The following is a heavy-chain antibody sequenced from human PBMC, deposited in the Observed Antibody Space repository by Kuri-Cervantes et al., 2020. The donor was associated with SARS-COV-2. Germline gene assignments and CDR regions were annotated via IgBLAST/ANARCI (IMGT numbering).Heavy chain of an antibody. V-gene: IGHV3-7*01. Sequence: GGSLRLSCEASGISFSYYWMTWVRQTPGRGLEWVANIKQDGSEKYYVDSVKGRFTISRDNSKNTLYLQMGSLRAEDTAVYYCARDGTYYYDPENYMDVWGKGTTVTVSS. D-gene: IGHD3-22*01. CDR3: ARDGTYYYDPENYMDV. J-gene: IGHJ6*03. CDR1: GISFSYYW. CDR2: IKQDGSEK.